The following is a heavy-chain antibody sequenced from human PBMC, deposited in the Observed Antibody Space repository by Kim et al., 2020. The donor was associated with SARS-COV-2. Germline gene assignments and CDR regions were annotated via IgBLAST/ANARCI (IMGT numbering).Heavy chain of an antibody. CDR3: ASITVTNDPYYYYYYGMDV. CDR2: ISGSGGST. Sequence: GGSLRLSCAASGFTFSSYAMSWVRQAPGKGLEWVSAISGSGGSTYYADSVKGRFTISRDNSKNTLYLQMNSLRAEDTAVYYCASITVTNDPYYYYYYGMDVWGQGTTVTVSS. D-gene: IGHD4-17*01. CDR1: GFTFSSYA. V-gene: IGHV3-23*01. J-gene: IGHJ6*02.